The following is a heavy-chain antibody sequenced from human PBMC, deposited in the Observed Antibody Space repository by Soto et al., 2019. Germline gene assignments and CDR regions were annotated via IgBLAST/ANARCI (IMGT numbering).Heavy chain of an antibody. CDR2: IWYDGSNK. Sequence: SLRLSCAASGFTFSSYGMHWVRQAPGKGLEWVAVIWYDGSNKYYADSVKGRFTISRDNSKNTLYLQMNSLRAEDTAVYYCARVRDCISTSCPSDYWGQGTLVTVSS. D-gene: IGHD2-2*01. CDR3: ARVRDCISTSCPSDY. J-gene: IGHJ4*02. V-gene: IGHV3-33*01. CDR1: GFTFSSYG.